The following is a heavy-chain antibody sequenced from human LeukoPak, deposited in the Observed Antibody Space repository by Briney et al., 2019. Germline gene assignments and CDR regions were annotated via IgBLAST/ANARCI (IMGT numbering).Heavy chain of an antibody. V-gene: IGHV1-69*05. J-gene: IGHJ4*02. Sequence: ASVKVSCKASGGTFSSYAISWVRQAPGQGLEWMGGIIPIFGTANYAQKFQGRVTITTDESTSTAYMELSSLRSEDTAVYYCARTGYCSSTSCFDYWGQGTLVTVSS. CDR3: ARTGYCSSTSCFDY. D-gene: IGHD2-2*01. CDR2: IIPIFGTA. CDR1: GGTFSSYA.